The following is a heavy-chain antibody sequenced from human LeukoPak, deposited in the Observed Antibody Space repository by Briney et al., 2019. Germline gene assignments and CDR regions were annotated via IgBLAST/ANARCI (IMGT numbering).Heavy chain of an antibody. V-gene: IGHV1-8*01. D-gene: IGHD6-25*01. J-gene: IGHJ6*03. CDR2: MNPNSGNT. CDR3: ARKGPANYYYYYMDA. CDR1: GYTFTSYD. Sequence: ASVKVSCKASGYTFTSYDLNWVRQVTGQGLEWMGWMNPNSGNTGYAPKFQGRVTMTRNTSMSTAYMELSNLRSDDTAVYYCARKGPANYYYYYMDAWGRGTSVTVSS.